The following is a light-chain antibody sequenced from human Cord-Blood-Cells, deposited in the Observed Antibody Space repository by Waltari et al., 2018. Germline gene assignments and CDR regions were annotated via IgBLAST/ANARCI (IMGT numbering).Light chain of an antibody. CDR1: SSDVGSYNL. CDR3: CSYAGSSTFV. V-gene: IGLV2-23*02. Sequence: QSALTQPDSVSGSPGQSITISCTGTSSDVGSYNLFSWYQQHPGKAPKLMIYEVSKRPSGVSNLFSGSKSGNTASLTISGLQAEDEADYYCCSYAGSSTFVFGTGTKVTVL. J-gene: IGLJ1*01. CDR2: EVS.